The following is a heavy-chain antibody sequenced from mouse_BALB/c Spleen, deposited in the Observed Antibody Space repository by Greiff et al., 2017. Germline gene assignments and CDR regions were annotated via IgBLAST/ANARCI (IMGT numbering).Heavy chain of an antibody. CDR2: IYPGNSDT. CDR1: GYSFTSYW. D-gene: IGHD1-1*01. CDR3: TRSPYYYGSSPWYFDV. Sequence: EVHLVESGTVLARPGASVKMSCKASGYSFTSYWMHWVKQRPGQGLEWIGAIYPGNSDTSYNQKFKGKAKLTAVTSASTAYMELSSLTNEDSAVYYCTRSPYYYGSSPWYFDVWGAGTTVTVSS. V-gene: IGHV1-5*01. J-gene: IGHJ1*01.